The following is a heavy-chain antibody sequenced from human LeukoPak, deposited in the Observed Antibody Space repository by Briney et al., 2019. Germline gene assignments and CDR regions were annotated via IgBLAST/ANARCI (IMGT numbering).Heavy chain of an antibody. CDR1: GFTFSSYA. Sequence: GGSLRLSCAASGFTFSSYAMSWVRQAPGKGLEWVSAISGSGGSTYYADSVKGRSTISRDNSKNTLYLQMNSLRAEDTAVYYCAKVPRRLEAFDYWGQGTLVTVSS. V-gene: IGHV3-23*01. J-gene: IGHJ4*02. CDR2: ISGSGGST. CDR3: AKVPRRLEAFDY. D-gene: IGHD3-3*01.